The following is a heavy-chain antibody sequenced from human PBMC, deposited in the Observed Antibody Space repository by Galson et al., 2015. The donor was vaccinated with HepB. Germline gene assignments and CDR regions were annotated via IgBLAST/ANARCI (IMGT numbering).Heavy chain of an antibody. CDR1: GYSFTSYW. V-gene: IGHV5-10-1*01. J-gene: IGHJ4*02. CDR2: IDPRDSYT. CDR3: AVSSGWTFDY. Sequence: QSGAEVKKPGESLRISCKGSGYSFTSYWISWVRQMPGKGLEWMGRIDPRDSYTNYSPSFQGHVTISVDRSISTAYLQWSSLKASDTAIYYCAVSSGWTFDYWGQGTVVTVSS. D-gene: IGHD6-19*01.